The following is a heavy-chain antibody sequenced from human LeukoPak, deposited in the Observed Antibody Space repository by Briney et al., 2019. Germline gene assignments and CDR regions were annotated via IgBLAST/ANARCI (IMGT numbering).Heavy chain of an antibody. CDR1: GFAFSGSA. D-gene: IGHD3-22*01. CDR3: ANLGDYYDSSGYPPVDY. V-gene: IGHV3-30*04. CDR2: ISYDGSNK. Sequence: GGSLRLSCAASGFAFSGSAMHWVRQDPGKWLEWVAVISYDGSNKYYADSVKGRFTISRDNSKNTLYLQMNSLRAEDTAVYYCANLGDYYDSSGYPPVDYWGQGTLVTVSS. J-gene: IGHJ4*02.